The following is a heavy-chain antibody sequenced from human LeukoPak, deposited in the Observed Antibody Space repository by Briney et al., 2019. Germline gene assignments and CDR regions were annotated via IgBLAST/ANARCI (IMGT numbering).Heavy chain of an antibody. J-gene: IGHJ5*02. D-gene: IGHD3-22*01. CDR1: GFTFSSYS. Sequence: PGRSLRLSCAASGFTFSSYSMNWVRQAPGKGLEWVSSISSSSSYIYYADSVKGRFTISRDNAKNSLYLQMNSLRAEDTAVYYCARDRRSYYDSSGYYTPWGQGTLVTVSS. V-gene: IGHV3-21*01. CDR2: ISSSSSYI. CDR3: ARDRRSYYDSSGYYTP.